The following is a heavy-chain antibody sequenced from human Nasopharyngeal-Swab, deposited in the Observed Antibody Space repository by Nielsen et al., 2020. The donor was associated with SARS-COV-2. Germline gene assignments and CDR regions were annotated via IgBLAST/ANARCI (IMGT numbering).Heavy chain of an antibody. Sequence: GESLKISCAASGFTFTSYDIHWVRQAPGKGLEWVAVISYDGSNKYYADSVKGRFTISRDNSKNTLYLQMNSLRAEDTAVYYCARGAAAVYWYFDLWGRGTLVTVSS. CDR3: ARGAAAVYWYFDL. D-gene: IGHD6-13*01. CDR1: GFTFTSYD. J-gene: IGHJ2*01. V-gene: IGHV3-30*04. CDR2: ISYDGSNK.